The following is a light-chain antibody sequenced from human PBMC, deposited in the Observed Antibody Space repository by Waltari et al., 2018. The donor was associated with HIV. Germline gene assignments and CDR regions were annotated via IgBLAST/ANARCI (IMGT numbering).Light chain of an antibody. CDR1: SSNIGSNT. V-gene: IGLV1-44*01. CDR3: AVWDDSLNGWV. J-gene: IGLJ3*02. Sequence: QSVLTQPPSASETPGQRVTIPCSGTSSNIGSNTVNWYQQLPGTAPKLLIYSNNQRPSGVPARFSGSKSGTSASLAISGLQSEDEADYYCAVWDDSLNGWVFGGGTKLTVL. CDR2: SNN.